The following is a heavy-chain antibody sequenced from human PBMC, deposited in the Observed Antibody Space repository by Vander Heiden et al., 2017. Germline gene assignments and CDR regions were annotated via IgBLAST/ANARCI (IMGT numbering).Heavy chain of an antibody. CDR1: GSTCSSYR. CDR2: IKQDGSEK. Sequence: EVQLVESGGGLVQPGGSLRLSCPAPGSTCSSYRVSWVRQAPGKGPEWVANIKQDGSEKYYVDTVKDRFTISRDNAKNSLYLQMNSLRAEDTAVYYCARDRRLWFGDPKGYGMDVWGQGTTVTVSS. J-gene: IGHJ6*02. D-gene: IGHD3-10*01. V-gene: IGHV3-7*01. CDR3: ARDRRLWFGDPKGYGMDV.